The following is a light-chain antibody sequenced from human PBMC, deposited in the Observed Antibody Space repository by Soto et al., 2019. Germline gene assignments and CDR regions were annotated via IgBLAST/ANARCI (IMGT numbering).Light chain of an antibody. CDR1: QSISSY. J-gene: IGKJ4*01. CDR3: QQSSSTPLT. Sequence: DIQMTQSPSSLSASVGDRVTITCRASQSISSYLNWYQQKPGKAPKLLIYAASSLQSGVPSRFSGSGSGTDFTLTISSLQPVDFATYYCQQSSSTPLTFGGGTKVEIK. CDR2: AAS. V-gene: IGKV1-39*01.